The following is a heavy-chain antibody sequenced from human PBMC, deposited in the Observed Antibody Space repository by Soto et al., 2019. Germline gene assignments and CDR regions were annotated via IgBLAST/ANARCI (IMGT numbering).Heavy chain of an antibody. V-gene: IGHV1-69*13. D-gene: IGHD3-9*01. CDR2: IIPIFGTA. CDR3: ARAAPAALRYCYLHYAFDF. J-gene: IGHJ3*01. Sequence: RASVKVSCKASGGTFSSYAISWVRQAPGQGLEWMGGIIPIFGTANYAQKFQGRVTITADESTSTAYMELSSLRSEDTAVYYCARAAPAALRYCYLHYAFDFWGQGTMVTVSS. CDR1: GGTFSSYA.